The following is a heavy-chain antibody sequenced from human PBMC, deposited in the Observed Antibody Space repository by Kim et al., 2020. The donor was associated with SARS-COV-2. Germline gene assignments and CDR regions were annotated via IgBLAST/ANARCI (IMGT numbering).Heavy chain of an antibody. V-gene: IGHV5-51*01. J-gene: IGHJ3*02. D-gene: IGHD4-17*01. Sequence: RYSPSFQGQVTISADKSISTAYLQWSSLKASDTAMYYCARAYGDYGAFDIWGQGTMVTVSS. CDR3: ARAYGDYGAFDI.